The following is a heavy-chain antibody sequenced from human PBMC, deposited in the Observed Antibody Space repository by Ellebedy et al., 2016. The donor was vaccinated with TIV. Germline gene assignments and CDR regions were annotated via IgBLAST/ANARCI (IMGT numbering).Heavy chain of an antibody. CDR3: ARFVDGDYEDY. J-gene: IGHJ4*02. CDR1: GYTFTAYF. D-gene: IGHD4-17*01. CDR2: ISGYNGNT. Sequence: AASVKVSCKVSGYTFTAYFLHWVRQAPGQGLEWLGWISGYNGNTYSAQKLQGRVNMTTDTSTSTAYMALRTLRSDETAVYYCARFVDGDYEDYWGQGALVTVSS. V-gene: IGHV1-18*04.